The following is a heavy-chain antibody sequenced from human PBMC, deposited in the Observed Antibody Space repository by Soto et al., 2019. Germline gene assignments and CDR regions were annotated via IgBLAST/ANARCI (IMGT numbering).Heavy chain of an antibody. CDR2: IYYSGST. CDR1: GGSISSGGYY. J-gene: IGHJ6*02. V-gene: IGHV4-31*03. CDR3: ARARYYDFWSGYSPSYYYYGMDV. D-gene: IGHD3-3*01. Sequence: SETLSLTCTVSGGSISSGGYYWSWIRQHPGKGLEWIGYIYYSGSTYYNPSLKSRVTISVDTSKNQFSLKLSSVTAADTAVYYCARARYYDFWSGYSPSYYYYGMDVWGQGTTVTVS.